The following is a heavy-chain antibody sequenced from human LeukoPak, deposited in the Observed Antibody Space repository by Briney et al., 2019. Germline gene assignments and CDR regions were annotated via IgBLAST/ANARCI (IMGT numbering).Heavy chain of an antibody. V-gene: IGHV1-46*01. CDR2: INPSGGST. Sequence: ASVKGSCKASGYTFTNHYMHWVRQAPGQGLEWMGIINPSGGSTIHAQNLQGRVTMTRDTSTSTVYMELSSLRSEDTAVYYCARDGAIVEAANPYFDYWGQGTLVTVSS. CDR3: ARDGAIVEAANPYFDY. J-gene: IGHJ4*02. CDR1: GYTFTNHY. D-gene: IGHD2-2*01.